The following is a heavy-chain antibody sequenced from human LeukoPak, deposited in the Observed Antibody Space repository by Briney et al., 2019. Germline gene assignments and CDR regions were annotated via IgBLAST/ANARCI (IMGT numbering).Heavy chain of an antibody. CDR3: ARSIDILTGYGMDV. Sequence: GGSLRLSCAPSGFTFTNYEMNWVRQAPGKGLEWVSYISSSGNTIYYEDSVKGRFTISRDNAKNSLYLQMNSLRAEDTAVYYCARSIDILTGYGMDVWGKGTTVTVSS. CDR1: GFTFTNYE. V-gene: IGHV3-48*03. D-gene: IGHD3-9*01. J-gene: IGHJ6*04. CDR2: ISSSGNTI.